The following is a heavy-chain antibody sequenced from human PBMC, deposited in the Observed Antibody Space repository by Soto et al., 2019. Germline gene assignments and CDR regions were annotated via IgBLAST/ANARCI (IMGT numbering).Heavy chain of an antibody. CDR2: ISYDGSNK. J-gene: IGHJ4*02. CDR3: ASSGIRRKPLDY. V-gene: IGHV3-30-3*01. Sequence: GVSLRLSCAASGFTFSSYAMHWVRQAPGKGLEWVAVISYDGSNKYYADSVKGRFTISRDNSKNTLYLQMNSLRAEDTAVYYCASSGIRRKPLDYWGQGTLVTVSS. CDR1: GFTFSSYA. D-gene: IGHD1-26*01.